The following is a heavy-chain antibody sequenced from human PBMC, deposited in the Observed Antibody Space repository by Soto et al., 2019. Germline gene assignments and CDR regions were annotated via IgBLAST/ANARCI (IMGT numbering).Heavy chain of an antibody. J-gene: IGHJ4*02. CDR2: IYYSGST. Sequence: TLSLTCTVSGGSISSGGYYWSWIRQHPGKGLEWIGYIYYSGSTYYNPSLKSRVTISVDTSKNQFSLKLSSVTAADTAVYYCARFGPWFGELLLPYYFDYWGQGTLVTVSS. V-gene: IGHV4-31*03. CDR1: GGSISSGGYY. D-gene: IGHD3-10*01. CDR3: ARFGPWFGELLLPYYFDY.